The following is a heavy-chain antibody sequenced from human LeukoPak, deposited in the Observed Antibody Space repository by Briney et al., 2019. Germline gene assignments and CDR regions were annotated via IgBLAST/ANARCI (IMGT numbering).Heavy chain of an antibody. D-gene: IGHD3-10*02. J-gene: IGHJ6*04. CDR2: ISSSGSTK. CDR3: AELDITMIGGV. V-gene: IGHV3-48*03. Sequence: GGSLRLSCAASGFTFSSYEMNWVRQAPGKGLEWVSYISSSGSTKYYADSVKGRFTISRDNAKNSLYLQMNSLRAEDTAVYYCAELDITMIGGVWGKGTTVTISS. CDR1: GFTFSSYE.